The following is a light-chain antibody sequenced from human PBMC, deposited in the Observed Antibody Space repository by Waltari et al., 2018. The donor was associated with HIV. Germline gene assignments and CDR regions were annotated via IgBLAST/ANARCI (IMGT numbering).Light chain of an antibody. V-gene: IGKV3-15*01. CDR3: QQYNNWPPLFT. CDR1: QSVSSN. Sequence: EIVMTQSPATLSVSTGERAPLTCRASQSVSSNLPWYQQKPGQAPRLLIYGASTRATGIPARFSGSGSGTEFTLTISSLQSEDFAVYYCQQYNNWPPLFTFGPGTKVDIK. J-gene: IGKJ3*01. CDR2: GAS.